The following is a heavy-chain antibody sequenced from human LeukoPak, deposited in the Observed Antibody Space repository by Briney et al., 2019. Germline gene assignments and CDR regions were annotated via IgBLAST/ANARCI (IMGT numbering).Heavy chain of an antibody. CDR1: GGSIGGSNSH. CDR2: IFYSGST. V-gene: IGHV4-39*01. Sequence: SETLSLTCTVSGGSIGGSNSHWGWIRQPPGKGLEWIGSIFYSGSTYYNPSLKSRVTMSVDTSENQFSLKVTSATAADTATYYCARRGITYSSSFFAYWGQGTLVTVSS. D-gene: IGHD2-2*01. J-gene: IGHJ4*02. CDR3: ARRGITYSSSFFAY.